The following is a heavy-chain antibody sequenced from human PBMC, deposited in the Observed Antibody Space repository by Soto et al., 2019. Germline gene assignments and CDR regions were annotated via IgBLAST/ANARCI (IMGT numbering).Heavy chain of an antibody. V-gene: IGHV3-33*01. D-gene: IGHD5-18*01. J-gene: IGHJ4*02. CDR2: IWYDGSTK. CDR1: GFTFSNYG. Sequence: GGSLRLSCAAFGFTFSNYGMHWVRQAPGKGLEWVAVIWYDGSTKYYADSVKGRFTISRDNSKNTLYLQMNNLRAEDTAVYYCARVKTAGYSYEHFDYWGQGTLVTVSS. CDR3: ARVKTAGYSYEHFDY.